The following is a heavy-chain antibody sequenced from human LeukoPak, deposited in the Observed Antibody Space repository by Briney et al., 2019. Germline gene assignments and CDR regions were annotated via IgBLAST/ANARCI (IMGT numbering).Heavy chain of an antibody. CDR2: ISSSGSTI. CDR1: GFTFSSYE. J-gene: IGHJ6*04. Sequence: GGSLRLSCAASGFTFSSYEMNWVRQAPGKGLEWVSYISSSGSTIYYADSVKGRFTISRDNAKNSLYLQMNSLRAEDTAVYYCATSVGYFDWSVQDYYYYRMDVWGKGTTVTVSS. V-gene: IGHV3-48*03. CDR3: ATSVGYFDWSVQDYYYYRMDV. D-gene: IGHD3-9*01.